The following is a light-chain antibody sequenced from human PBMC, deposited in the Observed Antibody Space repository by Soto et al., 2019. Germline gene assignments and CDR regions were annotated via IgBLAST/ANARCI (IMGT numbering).Light chain of an antibody. V-gene: IGKV3-15*01. CDR3: QQYNNWPYT. J-gene: IGKJ2*01. CDR1: QSVSIN. CDR2: DSS. Sequence: EIVMTQSPATLSVSPGERATLSCRASQSVSINLAWYQQKPGQAPRLLIYDSSTRATGCPARFSGSGSGTEFTLTISSLQSADFAVYFCQQYNNWPYTFGQGTKLEIK.